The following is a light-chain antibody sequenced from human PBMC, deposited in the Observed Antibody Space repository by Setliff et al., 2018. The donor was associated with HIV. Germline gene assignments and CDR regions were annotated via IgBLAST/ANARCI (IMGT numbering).Light chain of an antibody. J-gene: IGLJ3*02. CDR3: QVWDSSSDHPGWV. Sequence: SYELTQPPSVSVAPGKTARITCGGNNIGSKSVHWYQQKPGQAPVLVVYDDNDRPSGIPERFSGSNSGNTATLTISRVEAGDEADYYCQVWDSSSDHPGWVFGGGTKVTV. V-gene: IGLV3-21*03. CDR1: NIGSKS. CDR2: DDN.